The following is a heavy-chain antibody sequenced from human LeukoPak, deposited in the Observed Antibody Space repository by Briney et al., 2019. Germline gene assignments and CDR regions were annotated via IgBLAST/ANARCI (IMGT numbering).Heavy chain of an antibody. CDR2: IYYSGST. V-gene: IGHV4-59*01. CDR3: ARDSGSGSYLPDY. CDR1: GGSISSYY. Sequence: SETLSLTCTVSGGSISSYYWSWIRQPPGKGLEWIGYIYYSGSTNYNPSLKSRVTISVDTSKNQFSLKLSSVTAADTAVYYCARDSGSGSYLPDYWGQGTLVTVSS. J-gene: IGHJ4*02. D-gene: IGHD3-10*01.